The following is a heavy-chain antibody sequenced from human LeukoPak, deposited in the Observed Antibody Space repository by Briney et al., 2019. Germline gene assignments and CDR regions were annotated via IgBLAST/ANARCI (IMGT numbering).Heavy chain of an antibody. D-gene: IGHD1-26*01. CDR3: ARVRKVGATTGYFDY. Sequence: TGGSLRLSCAASGLTFSSYAMHWVRQAPGKGLEWVAVISYDGSNKYYADSVKGRFTISRDNSKNTLYLQMNSLRAEDTAVYYCARVRKVGATTGYFDYWGQGTLVTVSS. J-gene: IGHJ4*02. CDR2: ISYDGSNK. V-gene: IGHV3-30*04. CDR1: GLTFSSYA.